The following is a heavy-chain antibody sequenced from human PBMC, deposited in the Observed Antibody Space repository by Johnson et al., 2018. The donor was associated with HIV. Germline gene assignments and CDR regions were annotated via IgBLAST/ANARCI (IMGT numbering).Heavy chain of an antibody. CDR2: ISWDSGRI. D-gene: IGHD5-12*01. V-gene: IGHV3-9*01. Sequence: VPLVESGGGLVQPGRSLRLSCVASGFTFDDYAMHWVRQAPGKGLQWVSGISWDSGRIGYTDSVKDRFTISRDNAKNTLYLQMNSLRAEDTAVYYCAKDMWGFRYSGYDRDAFDIWGQGTMVTVSS. J-gene: IGHJ3*02. CDR3: AKDMWGFRYSGYDRDAFDI. CDR1: GFTFDDYA.